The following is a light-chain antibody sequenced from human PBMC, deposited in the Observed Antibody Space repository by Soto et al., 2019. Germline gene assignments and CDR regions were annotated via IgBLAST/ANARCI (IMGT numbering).Light chain of an antibody. J-gene: IGKJ1*01. CDR1: QSVRSY. V-gene: IGKV3-15*01. CDR3: HQYDHWPQT. Sequence: EVVMTQSPATLSVSPGERATLSCGASQSVRSYLAWYQQKPGQAPRLLIHGASTRAPGIPARFSRSGSGTDFTLTISSLQSEDFAVYYCHQYDHWPQTFGQGTKV. CDR2: GAS.